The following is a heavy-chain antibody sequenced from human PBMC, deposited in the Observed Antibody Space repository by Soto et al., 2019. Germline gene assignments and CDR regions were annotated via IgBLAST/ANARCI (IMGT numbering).Heavy chain of an antibody. CDR1: GDTFSGFY. V-gene: IGHV1-2*02. Sequence: GASVKVSCKTSGDTFSGFYIHWVRQAPGQGLESMGWIYPDSGGTDYAQKFQGRVTMTRDTSISTAYMELSRLRSDDTAVYYCRVTGVSEVDYWGQGSLVTVSS. D-gene: IGHD2-8*01. CDR3: RVTGVSEVDY. CDR2: IYPDSGGT. J-gene: IGHJ4*02.